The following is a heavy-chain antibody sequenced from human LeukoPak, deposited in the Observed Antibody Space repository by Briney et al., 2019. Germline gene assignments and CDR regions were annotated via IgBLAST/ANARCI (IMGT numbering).Heavy chain of an antibody. D-gene: IGHD1-26*01. Sequence: PGGSLRLSYAASGFTFSSYSMNWVRQAPGKGLEWVSSISSSSSYIYYADSVKGRFTISRDNAKNSLYLQMNSLRAEDTAVYYCAKDQRSIVGASFDYWGQGTLVTVSS. CDR2: ISSSSSYI. V-gene: IGHV3-21*04. J-gene: IGHJ4*02. CDR1: GFTFSSYS. CDR3: AKDQRSIVGASFDY.